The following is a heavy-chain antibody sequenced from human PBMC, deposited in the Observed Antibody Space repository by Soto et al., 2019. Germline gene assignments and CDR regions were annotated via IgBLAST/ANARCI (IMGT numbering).Heavy chain of an antibody. D-gene: IGHD3-10*01. V-gene: IGHV3-11*01. CDR2: ISGSGSTK. CDR1: GFTFSDHY. CDR3: ASDPYYYASYY. Sequence: QVQLVESGGGLVKPGGSLRLSCEASGFTFSDHYMTWIRQAPGKGLEWVAKISGSGSTKYYADSVKGRFTVSRDNAKNSLYLQMDSLRAEDTAVYYCASDPYYYASYYRGQGTLLTVSS. J-gene: IGHJ4*02.